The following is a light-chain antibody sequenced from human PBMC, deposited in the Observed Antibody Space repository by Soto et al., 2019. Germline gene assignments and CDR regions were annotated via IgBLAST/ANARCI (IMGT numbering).Light chain of an antibody. CDR1: QSVGSSY. J-gene: IGKJ2*01. Sequence: EIVLTQSPGTLSLSPGERAALSCRASQSVGSSYLAWYQQKAGQTPRLLIYEASTRATGIPDRFSGSGSGTDFTLTISRLEPEDFAMYYCQQYANSPRTFGQGTKLGI. CDR2: EAS. CDR3: QQYANSPRT. V-gene: IGKV3-20*01.